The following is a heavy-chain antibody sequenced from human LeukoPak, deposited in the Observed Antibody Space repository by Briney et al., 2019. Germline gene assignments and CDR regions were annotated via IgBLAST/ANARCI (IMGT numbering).Heavy chain of an antibody. CDR2: IRYDGSNK. V-gene: IGHV3-30*02. D-gene: IGHD6-13*01. J-gene: IGHJ6*03. CDR1: GFTFSSYG. CDR3: AKDGTKAAAGTNYYYYYMDV. Sequence: GGSLRLSCAASGFTFSSYGMHWVRQAPGKGLEWVAFIRYDGSNKYYADSVKGRFTISRDNSENTLYLQMNSLRAEDTAVYYCAKDGTKAAAGTNYYYYYMDVWGKGTTVTVSS.